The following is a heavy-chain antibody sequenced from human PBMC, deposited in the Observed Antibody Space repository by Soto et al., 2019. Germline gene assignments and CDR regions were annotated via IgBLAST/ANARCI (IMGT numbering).Heavy chain of an antibody. D-gene: IGHD2-21*02. CDR3: TTGVTSRGMDV. J-gene: IGHJ6*02. V-gene: IGHV3-15*01. CDR1: GFTFSNAW. Sequence: GESLKISCAASGFTFSNAWMSWVRQAPGKGLEWVGRIKTKTDGGTTDYAAPVKGRFTISRDDSKNTLYLQMNSLKTEDTAVYYCTTGVTSRGMDVWGQGTKVTVS. CDR2: IKTKTDGGTT.